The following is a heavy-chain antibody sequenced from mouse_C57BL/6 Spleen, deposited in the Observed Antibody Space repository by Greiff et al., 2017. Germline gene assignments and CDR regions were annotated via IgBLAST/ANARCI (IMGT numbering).Heavy chain of an antibody. Sequence: EVQLQQSGPELVKPGASVMMSCKASGYTFTDYNMHWVQQSHGKSLEWIGYINPNNGGTSYNQKFKGKATLTVSKSSSTANRELRSLTSEDSAVYYCAREGMVTRFAYWGQGTLVTVSA. CDR3: AREGMVTRFAY. CDR2: INPNNGGT. V-gene: IGHV1-22*01. J-gene: IGHJ3*01. D-gene: IGHD2-2*01. CDR1: GYTFTDYN.